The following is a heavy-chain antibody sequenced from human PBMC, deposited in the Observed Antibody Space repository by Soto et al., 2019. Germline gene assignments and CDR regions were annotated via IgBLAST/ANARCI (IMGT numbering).Heavy chain of an antibody. CDR1: GGSISGGSNY. V-gene: IGHV4-39*02. Sequence: PSETLSLTCTVSGGSISGGSNYWGWIRQPPGKGLEWIGSIYYGGSTYYNPSLKSRVTISVDTSKNQFSLKLTSVTAADTAVYYCARDRSISWFFTLGRGVLVTVSS. J-gene: IGHJ5*02. CDR3: ARDRSISWFFT. CDR2: IYYGGST. D-gene: IGHD1-26*01.